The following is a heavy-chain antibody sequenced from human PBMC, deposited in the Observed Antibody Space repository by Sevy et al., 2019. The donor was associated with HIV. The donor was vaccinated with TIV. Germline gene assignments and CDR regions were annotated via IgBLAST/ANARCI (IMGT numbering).Heavy chain of an antibody. CDR1: GFTFSSYG. CDR2: ISSSIITI. Sequence: GGSLRLSCAASGFTFSSYGMNWVRQAPGKGLEWVSYISSSIITIYYADSVKGRFTISRDNAKNSLYLQMNSLRDEDTAVYYCARVRAARFVGHYGMDVWGQGTTVTVSS. V-gene: IGHV3-48*02. CDR3: ARVRAARFVGHYGMDV. J-gene: IGHJ6*02. D-gene: IGHD6-6*01.